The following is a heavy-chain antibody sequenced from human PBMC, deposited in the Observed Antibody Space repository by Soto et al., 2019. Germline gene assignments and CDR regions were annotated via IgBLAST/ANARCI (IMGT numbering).Heavy chain of an antibody. CDR3: VRGGLYSYYQDN. CDR2: LKGDGSMT. J-gene: IGHJ4*02. Sequence: EVQLVESGGGVVQPGESLRLSCTASGLTFSTYWMHWVRQAPGKGLVWLSRLKGDGSMTDYADSVKGRFTISRDNAENMLYLQMNGLRAEDTAIYYCVRGGLYSYYQDNWGQGTLVTVSS. V-gene: IGHV3-74*01. CDR1: GLTFSTYW. D-gene: IGHD3-16*01.